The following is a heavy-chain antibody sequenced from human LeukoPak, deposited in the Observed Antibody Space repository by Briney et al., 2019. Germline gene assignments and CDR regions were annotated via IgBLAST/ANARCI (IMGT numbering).Heavy chain of an antibody. D-gene: IGHD3-10*01. Sequence: ASVKVSCEVSGYTLTELSMHWVRQAPGKGLEWMGGFDPEDGETIYAQKFQGRVTMTEDTSTDTAYMELSSLRSEDTAVYYCATQVRLAGAGCFDYWGQGTLVTVSS. CDR1: GYTLTELS. J-gene: IGHJ4*02. CDR2: FDPEDGET. V-gene: IGHV1-24*01. CDR3: ATQVRLAGAGCFDY.